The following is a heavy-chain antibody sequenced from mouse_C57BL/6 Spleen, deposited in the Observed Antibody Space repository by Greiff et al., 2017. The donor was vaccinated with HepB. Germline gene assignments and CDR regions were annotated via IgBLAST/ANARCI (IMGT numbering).Heavy chain of an antibody. CDR2: VYPYNGGT. CDR3: ARGEVPGYGNYGYFDV. J-gene: IGHJ1*03. CDR1: GFTFTDYY. Sequence: EVQLQQSGPVLVKPGPSVKISCKASGFTFTDYYMHWVKQSHGKSLEWIGLVYPYNGGTSYNQKFKGKATLTVDTSSSTAYMELNSLTSEDSAVSYCARGEVPGYGNYGYFDVWGTGTTVTVSS. D-gene: IGHD2-10*02. V-gene: IGHV1-36*01.